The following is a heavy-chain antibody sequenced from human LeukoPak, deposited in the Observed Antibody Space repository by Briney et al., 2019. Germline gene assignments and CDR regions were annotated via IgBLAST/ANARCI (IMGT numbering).Heavy chain of an antibody. J-gene: IGHJ4*02. V-gene: IGHV3-21*01. CDR2: ISSSSSYI. CDR1: GVTLSNYA. D-gene: IGHD3-22*01. CDR3: AREGYYYDSSGYYYGGALDY. Sequence: GGSLRLSCVASGVTLSNYAMSWARQAPGKGLEWVSSISSSSSYIYYADSVKGRFTISRDNAKNSLYLQMNSLRAEDTAVYYCAREGYYYDSSGYYYGGALDYWGQGTLVTVSS.